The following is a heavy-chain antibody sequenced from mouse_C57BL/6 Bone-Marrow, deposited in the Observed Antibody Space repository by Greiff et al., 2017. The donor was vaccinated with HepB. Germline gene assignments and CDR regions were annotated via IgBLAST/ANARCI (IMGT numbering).Heavy chain of an antibody. J-gene: IGHJ1*03. CDR3: ARKGPITTVSYWYFDV. Sequence: QVQLKESGPGLVQPSQSLSITCTVSGFSLTSYGVHWVRQSPGKGLEWLGVIWSGGSTDYNAAFISRLSISKDNSKSQVFFKMNSLQADDTAIYYCARKGPITTVSYWYFDVWGTGTTVTVSS. CDR2: IWSGGST. CDR1: GFSLTSYG. D-gene: IGHD1-1*01. V-gene: IGHV2-2*01.